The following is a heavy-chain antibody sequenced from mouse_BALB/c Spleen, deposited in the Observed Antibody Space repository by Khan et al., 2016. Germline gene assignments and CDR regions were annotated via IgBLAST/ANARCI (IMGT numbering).Heavy chain of an antibody. Sequence: EVQLQQSGPDLVRPSQSLSLTCTVTGYSFTSGYSWHWIRQFPGDILGLMGYIHYSGSTNYNPSFKSRVSITRDTSTNQSFLQLNSVTTEDTATLYGGRRPPFDCWCQGTALTVSS. V-gene: IGHV3-1*02. CDR1: GYSFTSGYS. J-gene: IGHJ2*01. D-gene: IGHD6-1*01. CDR2: IHYSGST. CDR3: GRRPPFDC.